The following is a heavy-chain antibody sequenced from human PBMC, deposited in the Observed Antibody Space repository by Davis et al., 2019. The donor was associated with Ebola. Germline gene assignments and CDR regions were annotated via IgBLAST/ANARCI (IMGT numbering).Heavy chain of an antibody. J-gene: IGHJ6*02. V-gene: IGHV3-30*14. CDR1: TFSFNVYA. Sequence: PGGSLRLSCGASTFSFNVYAMHWVRQAPGKGLEWVAVIGHDGTTKTYADSVKVRFIISRDNSKNTMSLQMNSLGADDTAVYYCARGDNYYGLDVWGQGTTVTVSS. CDR2: IGHDGTTK. CDR3: ARGDNYYGLDV.